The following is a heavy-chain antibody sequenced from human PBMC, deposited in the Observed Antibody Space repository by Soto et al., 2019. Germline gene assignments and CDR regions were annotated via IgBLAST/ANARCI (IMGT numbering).Heavy chain of an antibody. CDR2: IYYSGST. Sequence: PTETLSLTCTVSGGSISSGGYYWSWIRQHPGKGLEWIGYIYYSGSTYYNPSLKSRVTISVDTSKNQFSLKLSSVTAADTAVYYCSKHVVGSRSYSRGFDPWCQAILVTVS. CDR3: SKHVVGSRSYSRGFDP. D-gene: IGHD3-10*01. V-gene: IGHV4-31*03. CDR1: GGSISSGGYY. J-gene: IGHJ5*01.